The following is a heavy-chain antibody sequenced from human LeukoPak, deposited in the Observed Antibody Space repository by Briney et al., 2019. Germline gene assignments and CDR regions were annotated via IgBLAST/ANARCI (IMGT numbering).Heavy chain of an antibody. D-gene: IGHD2-15*01. V-gene: IGHV1-2*02. CDR2: ITPNSDGT. CDR3: ARVDLGYCSGGSCYGQYNWSDP. J-gene: IGHJ5*02. Sequence: ASVKVSCKASGYTFTGYYMHWVRQAPGQGLEWRGWITPNSDGTNYAQKFKGRVTMTRDTSISTAYMELSRLRSDDTAVYYCARVDLGYCSGGSCYGQYNWSDPWGQGTLVPVS. CDR1: GYTFTGYY.